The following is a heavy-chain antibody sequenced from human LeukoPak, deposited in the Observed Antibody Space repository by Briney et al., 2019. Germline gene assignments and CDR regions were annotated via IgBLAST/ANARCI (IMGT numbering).Heavy chain of an antibody. V-gene: IGHV3-23*01. CDR3: AKKGQQTGTDYFDY. CDR1: EFTFSSYA. J-gene: IGHJ4*02. D-gene: IGHD3-9*01. Sequence: PGGSLRLSCAASEFTFSSYAMSWVRQAPGKGLEWVSTISGSGSGTYYADSVKGRFTISRDNSKNTLYLQMNSLRAEDTAVYYCAKKGQQTGTDYFDYWGQGTLVTVSS. CDR2: ISGSGSGT.